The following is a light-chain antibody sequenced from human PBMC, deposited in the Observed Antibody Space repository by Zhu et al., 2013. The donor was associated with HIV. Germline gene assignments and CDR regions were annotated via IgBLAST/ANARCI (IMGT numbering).Light chain of an antibody. CDR1: KLGYKY. Sequence: SYELTQPPSVSVSPGQTASITCSGDKLGYKYVCWYQQKPGQSPVLVIYQDDKRPSGIPERFSGSNSGNTATLTISGTQAMDEADYYCQAWDSSTAVFGGGPKLT. V-gene: IGLV3-1*01. J-gene: IGLJ2*01. CDR3: QAWDSSTAV. CDR2: QDD.